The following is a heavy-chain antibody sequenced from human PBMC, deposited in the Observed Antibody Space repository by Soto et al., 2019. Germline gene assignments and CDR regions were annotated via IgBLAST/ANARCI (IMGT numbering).Heavy chain of an antibody. J-gene: IGHJ3*02. CDR1: GYTFTSYD. CDR2: MNPNSGNT. CDR3: ARYTISLDAFDI. V-gene: IGHV1-8*01. D-gene: IGHD3-3*01. Sequence: GASVKVSCKASGYTFTSYDINWVRQATGQGLEWMGWMNPNSGNTGCAQKFQGRVTMTRNTSISTAYMELSSLRSEDTAVYYCARYTISLDAFDIWGQGTMVTVSS.